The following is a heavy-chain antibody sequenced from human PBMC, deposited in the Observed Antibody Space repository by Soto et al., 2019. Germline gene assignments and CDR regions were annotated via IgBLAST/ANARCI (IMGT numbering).Heavy chain of an antibody. D-gene: IGHD3-3*01. CDR2: ISGSGGST. CDR1: GFTFSSYA. CDR3: ARETDYDFWSGPYYGMDV. V-gene: IGHV3-23*01. Sequence: GGSLRLSCAASGFTFSSYAMSWVRQAPGKGLEWVSAISGSGGSTYYADSVKGRFTISRDNSKNTLYLQMNSLRAEDTAVYYCARETDYDFWSGPYYGMDVWGHGTTGTVS. J-gene: IGHJ6*02.